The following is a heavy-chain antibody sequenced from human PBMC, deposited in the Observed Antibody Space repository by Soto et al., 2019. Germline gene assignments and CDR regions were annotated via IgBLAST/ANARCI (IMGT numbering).Heavy chain of an antibody. CDR3: ARGWDIVVLPAGKYFDY. D-gene: IGHD2-2*01. J-gene: IGHJ4*02. V-gene: IGHV4-34*01. Sequence: QVQLQQWGAGLLKPSETLSLTCAVYGGSFSGYYWSWIRQPPGKGLETIGEINHSGSTNYNPSLKIRFTSSVDTSKNQFALKLSAGTAADTAVYYRARGWDIVVLPAGKYFDYWGRGTQVTVSS. CDR2: INHSGST. CDR1: GGSFSGYY.